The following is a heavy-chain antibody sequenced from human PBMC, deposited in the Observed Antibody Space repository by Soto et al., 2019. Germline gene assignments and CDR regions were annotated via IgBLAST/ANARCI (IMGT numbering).Heavy chain of an antibody. CDR1: GYSFTSYW. CDR2: IYPGYSDT. D-gene: IGHD5-12*01. Sequence: GESLKISCKGSGYSFTSYWIGWVRQMPGKGLDWTGIIYPGYSDTTYSPSFQGQVTISADKSISTAYRQWSNLQASETAMSCCASHLSVVGYRAFGIWGEGTMVTVSS. V-gene: IGHV5-51*01. CDR3: ASHLSVVGYRAFGI. J-gene: IGHJ3*02.